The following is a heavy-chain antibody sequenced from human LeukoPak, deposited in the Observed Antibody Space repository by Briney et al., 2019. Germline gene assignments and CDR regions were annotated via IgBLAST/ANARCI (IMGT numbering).Heavy chain of an antibody. Sequence: SETLSLTCTVSGGSISSGDYYWSWIRQPPGKGLEWIWYIYYSGSTYYNPSLKSRVTISVDTSKNQFSLKLSSVTAADTAVYYCARTEWSYFDYWGQGTLVTVSS. CDR1: GGSISSGDYY. D-gene: IGHD2-8*01. J-gene: IGHJ4*02. CDR2: IYYSGST. CDR3: ARTEWSYFDY. V-gene: IGHV4-30-4*01.